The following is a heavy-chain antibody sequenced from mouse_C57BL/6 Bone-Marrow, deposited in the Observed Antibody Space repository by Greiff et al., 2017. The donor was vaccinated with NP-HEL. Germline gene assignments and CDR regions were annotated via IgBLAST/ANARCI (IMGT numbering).Heavy chain of an antibody. Sequence: VQLLQSGPELVKPGASVKISCKASGYSFTGYYMTWVKQSPEKSLEWIGEINPSAGGTTYNHKFKAKATLTVDKSSSTAYMQLKSLTSEDSAVYYCARSEGDDGAWFAYWGQGTLVTVSA. CDR1: GYSFTGYY. D-gene: IGHD2-2*01. CDR2: INPSAGGT. J-gene: IGHJ3*01. V-gene: IGHV1-42*01. CDR3: ARSEGDDGAWFAY.